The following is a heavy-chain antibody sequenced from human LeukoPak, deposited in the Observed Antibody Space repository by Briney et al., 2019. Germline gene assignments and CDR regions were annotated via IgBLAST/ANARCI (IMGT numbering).Heavy chain of an antibody. CDR2: ISYDGSNK. CDR1: GFTSSSYA. D-gene: IGHD3-10*01. Sequence: PGGSLRLSCAASGFTSSSYAMHWVRQAPGKGLEWVAVISYDGSNKYYADSMKGRFTISRDNSKNTLYLQMNSLRAEDTAVYYCARSSRPAGAFDYWGQGTLVTVSS. CDR3: ARSSRPAGAFDY. V-gene: IGHV3-30-3*01. J-gene: IGHJ4*02.